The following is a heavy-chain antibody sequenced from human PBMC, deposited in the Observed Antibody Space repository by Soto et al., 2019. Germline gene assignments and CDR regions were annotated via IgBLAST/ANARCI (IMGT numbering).Heavy chain of an antibody. V-gene: IGHV3-48*04. CDR3: ARDRNAAGSDY. CDR2: ISSRSTNT. J-gene: IGHJ4*02. CDR1: GFTFSHHA. Sequence: GGSLRLSCAASGFTFSHHAMNWVRQAPGKGLEWISYISSRSTNTYYADSVKGRFTVSRDNAKDSVYLQMNSLRAEDTAVYYCARDRNAAGSDYWGQGTLVTVSS. D-gene: IGHD1-1*01.